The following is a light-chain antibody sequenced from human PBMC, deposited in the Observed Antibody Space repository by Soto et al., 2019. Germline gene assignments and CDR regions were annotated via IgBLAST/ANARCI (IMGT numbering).Light chain of an antibody. V-gene: IGLV2-14*01. Sequence: QSALTQHASVSGSPGQSITISCTGTSSDVGGYNYVSWYQQHPGKAPKLLIYEVSNRPSGVSNRFSASKSGNTASLTISGLQAEDEADFYCNSYTSSGTWVFGGGTKLTVL. J-gene: IGLJ3*02. CDR2: EVS. CDR3: NSYTSSGTWV. CDR1: SSDVGGYNY.